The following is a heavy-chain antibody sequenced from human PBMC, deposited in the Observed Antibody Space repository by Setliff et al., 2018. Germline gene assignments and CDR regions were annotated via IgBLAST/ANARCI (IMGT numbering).Heavy chain of an antibody. CDR3: ATQPLQWELLGFDY. V-gene: IGHV1-46*01. Sequence: ASVKVSCKASGGTFSSYDISWVRQAPGQGLEWMGIINPSGGSTSYAQKFQGRVTMTEDTSTDTAYMELSSLRSEDTAVYYCATQPLQWELLGFDYWGQGTLVTVSS. CDR2: INPSGGST. D-gene: IGHD1-26*01. CDR1: GGTFSSYD. J-gene: IGHJ4*02.